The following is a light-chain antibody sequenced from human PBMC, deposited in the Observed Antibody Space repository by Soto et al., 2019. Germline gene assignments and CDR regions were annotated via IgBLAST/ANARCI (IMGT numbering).Light chain of an antibody. CDR2: DAS. J-gene: IGKJ4*01. CDR1: QDIRNY. CDR3: QQYDHLRPLS. Sequence: DIQMTQSPSSLSASVGDRVTITCQASQDIRNYLNWYQQKPGKAPNLLIYDASNLRAGVPSRFSGSGSGTEFTFTISSLQPEDIATYYGQQYDHLRPLSFGGGTKVEIK. V-gene: IGKV1-33*01.